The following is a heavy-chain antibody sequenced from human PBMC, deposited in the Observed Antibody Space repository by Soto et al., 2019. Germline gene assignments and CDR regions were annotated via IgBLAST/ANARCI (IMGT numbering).Heavy chain of an antibody. Sequence: PGGSLRLSCETSGFTFSRYSTNWIRQSPGKGLEWVSSISSTSGHTFYANSVKGRFTVSRDNAKDSLYLQMNSLRVEDTAVYYCARIWPNKDCSSISCPYFFDHWGQGALVTVS. J-gene: IGHJ5*02. CDR2: ISSTSGHT. CDR3: ARIWPNKDCSSISCPYFFDH. D-gene: IGHD2-2*01. V-gene: IGHV3-21*01. CDR1: GFTFSRYS.